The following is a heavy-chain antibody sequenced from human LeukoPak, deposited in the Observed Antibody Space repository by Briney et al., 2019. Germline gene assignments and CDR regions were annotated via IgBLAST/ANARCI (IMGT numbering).Heavy chain of an antibody. Sequence: ASVKVSCKSSGGTFSSYAISWVRQAPGQGLEWMGRIIPIFGTANYAQKFQGRVTITTDESTSTAYMELSSLRSEDTAVYYCASYDSSGYYKLGPFDYWGQGTLVTVPS. CDR2: IIPIFGTA. J-gene: IGHJ4*02. CDR1: GGTFSSYA. CDR3: ASYDSSGYYKLGPFDY. V-gene: IGHV1-69*05. D-gene: IGHD3-22*01.